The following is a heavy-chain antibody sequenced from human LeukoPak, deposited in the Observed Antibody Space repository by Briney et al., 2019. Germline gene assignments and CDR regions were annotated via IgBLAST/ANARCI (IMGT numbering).Heavy chain of an antibody. Sequence: GGSLRLSGAASGFTFSSYAMSWVRQAPGKGLEWVSAIGGSGGSTYYADSVKSRFTISRDNSKNTLYLQMNSLRAEDTAVYYCAKGGDYYGPGSPFDYWGQGTLVTVSS. CDR3: AKGGDYYGPGSPFDY. J-gene: IGHJ4*02. CDR1: GFTFSSYA. D-gene: IGHD3-10*01. V-gene: IGHV3-23*01. CDR2: IGGSGGST.